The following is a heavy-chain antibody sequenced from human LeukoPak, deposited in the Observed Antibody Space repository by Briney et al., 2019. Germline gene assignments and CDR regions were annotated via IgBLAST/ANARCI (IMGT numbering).Heavy chain of an antibody. Sequence: SQTLSLTCTVSGGSISSGGYSWSWIRQHPGKGLEWIGYIYYSGSTYYNPSLKSRFTISVDTSKNQFSLKLSSVTAADTAVYYCARGGYCSSTSCYYYYGMDVWGQGTTVTVSS. V-gene: IGHV4-31*03. CDR2: IYYSGST. D-gene: IGHD2-2*01. CDR3: ARGGYCSSTSCYYYYGMDV. J-gene: IGHJ6*02. CDR1: GGSISSGGYS.